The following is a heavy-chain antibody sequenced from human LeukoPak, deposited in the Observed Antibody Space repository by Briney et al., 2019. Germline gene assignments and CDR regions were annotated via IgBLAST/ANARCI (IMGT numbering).Heavy chain of an antibody. CDR3: ARYCSGGSCYHRVDY. D-gene: IGHD2-15*01. CDR1: GGTFSSYA. CDR2: IIPIFGTA. Sequence: SVKVSCKASGGTFSSYAISWVRQAPGQGLEWMGGIIPIFGTANYTQKFQGRVTITADESTSTAYMELSSLRSEDTAVYYCARYCSGGSCYHRVDYWGQGTLVTVSS. J-gene: IGHJ4*02. V-gene: IGHV1-69*13.